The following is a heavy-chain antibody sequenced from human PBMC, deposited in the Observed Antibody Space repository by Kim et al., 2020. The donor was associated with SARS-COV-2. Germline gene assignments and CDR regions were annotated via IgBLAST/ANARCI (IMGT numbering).Heavy chain of an antibody. D-gene: IGHD1-7*01. Sequence: GGSLRLSCAASGFTFSSYEMNWVRQAPGKGLEWVSYISSSGSTIYYADSVKGRFTISRDNAKNSLYLQMNSLRAEDTAVYYCARSYNWNYVPYYYYGMDVWGQGTTVTVSS. CDR3: ARSYNWNYVPYYYYGMDV. CDR2: ISSSGSTI. CDR1: GFTFSSYE. J-gene: IGHJ6*02. V-gene: IGHV3-48*03.